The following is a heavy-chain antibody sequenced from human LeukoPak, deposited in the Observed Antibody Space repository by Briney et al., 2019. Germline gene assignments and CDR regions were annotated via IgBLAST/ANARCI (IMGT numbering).Heavy chain of an antibody. Sequence: PGGSLRLSCAASGFTFTTYGLHSGRHTPGKGLEWVAFIRFDGCKDYYADSVQGRFTRSRDNSKNVLHLQMNSLRLEDTAVYYCARPMNEYDSSGFFQSWGHGTLVTVSS. CDR2: IRFDGCKD. CDR3: ARPMNEYDSSGFFQS. CDR1: GFTFTTYG. V-gene: IGHV3-30*02. D-gene: IGHD3-22*01. J-gene: IGHJ5*01.